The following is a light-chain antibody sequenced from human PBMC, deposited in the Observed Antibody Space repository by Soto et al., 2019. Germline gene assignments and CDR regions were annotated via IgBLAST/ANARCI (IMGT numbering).Light chain of an antibody. CDR1: QSISSY. V-gene: IGKV1-39*01. Sequence: MHRTQSPSSLSASVGNRVTITCRASQSISSYLNWYQQKQGKAPKLLIYAASSLQSGVPPRFSGSGSGTDFNLTISSLQTEDFATYYCQQSYSTPLTFGGGTKVDIK. CDR2: AAS. J-gene: IGKJ4*01. CDR3: QQSYSTPLT.